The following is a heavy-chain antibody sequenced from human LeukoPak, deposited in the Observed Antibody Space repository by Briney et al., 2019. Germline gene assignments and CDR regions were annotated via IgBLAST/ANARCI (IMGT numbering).Heavy chain of an antibody. Sequence: SETLSLTCAVYGGSFSGYYWSWIRQPPGKGLEWIGEINHSGSTNYNPSLKSRVTISVDTSKNQFSLKLSSVTAADTAVYYCARDCDDYVWGSYPMKCWFDPWGQGTLVTVSS. D-gene: IGHD3-16*02. CDR3: ARDCDDYVWGSYPMKCWFDP. CDR1: GGSFSGYY. J-gene: IGHJ5*02. CDR2: INHSGST. V-gene: IGHV4-34*01.